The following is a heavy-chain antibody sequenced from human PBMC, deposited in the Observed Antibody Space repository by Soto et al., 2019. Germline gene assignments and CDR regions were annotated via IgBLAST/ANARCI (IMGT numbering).Heavy chain of an antibody. CDR1: GFTFSSYA. D-gene: IGHD1-1*01. CDR2: ISGSGGST. Sequence: GGSLRLSCAASGFTFSSYAMSWVCQAPGKGLEWVSAISGSGGSTYYADSVKGRFTISRDNSKNTLYLQMNSLRAEDTAVYYCAKDPSPPERGYFDYWGQGTLVTVSS. CDR3: AKDPSPPERGYFDY. V-gene: IGHV3-23*01. J-gene: IGHJ4*02.